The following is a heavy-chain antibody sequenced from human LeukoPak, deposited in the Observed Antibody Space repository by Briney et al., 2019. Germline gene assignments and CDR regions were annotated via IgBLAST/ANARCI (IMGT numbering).Heavy chain of an antibody. Sequence: PSESLSLTCTVSGGSISSGGYYWSWIRQHPGKGLEWIGYIYYSGSTYYNPSLKSRVTISVDTSKNQFSLKLSSVTAADTAVYYCARVSGIRQLVHYWGQGTLVTVSS. CDR3: ARVSGIRQLVHY. CDR1: GGSISSGGYY. V-gene: IGHV4-31*03. J-gene: IGHJ4*02. D-gene: IGHD6-13*01. CDR2: IYYSGST.